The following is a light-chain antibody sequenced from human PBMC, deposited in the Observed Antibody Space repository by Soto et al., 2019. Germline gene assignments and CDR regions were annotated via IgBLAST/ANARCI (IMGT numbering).Light chain of an antibody. CDR3: QHRDIWPLS. V-gene: IGKV3-11*01. J-gene: IGKJ4*01. CDR2: EAS. CDR1: QRINPY. Sequence: EVVLTQSPATLSLSPGDTATLSCRASQRINPYLARYQQKPGQAPRLLIFEASNRASGAPARFSGSGSGTDFILTISSLEPEDFAVYYCQHRDIWPLSFGGGTKV.